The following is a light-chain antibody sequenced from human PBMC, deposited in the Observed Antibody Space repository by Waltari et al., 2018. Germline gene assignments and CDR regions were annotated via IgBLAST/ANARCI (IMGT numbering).Light chain of an antibody. CDR2: EGN. V-gene: IGLV2-23*01. J-gene: IGLJ3*02. Sequence: YQQNPGKAPNLMIYEGNKRPSGVSNRFSGSKAGNTASLTISGLQAEDEADYYCYSYAGSGTWVFGGGTKLTVL. CDR3: YSYAGSGTWV.